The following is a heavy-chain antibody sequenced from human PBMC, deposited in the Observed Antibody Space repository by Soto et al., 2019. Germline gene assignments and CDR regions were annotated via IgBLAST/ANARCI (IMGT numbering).Heavy chain of an antibody. J-gene: IGHJ5*02. D-gene: IGHD4-17*01. CDR3: ARFRVDGDYVP. CDR2: INSDGSST. Sequence: EVQLVESGGGLVQPGGSLRLSCAVSGFTFSNYWMHWVRQAPGKGLVWVSRINSDGSSTSYADFVKGRFTIFRDNAKNTLYLQMNSLRAEDTAVYYCARFRVDGDYVPWGQGTLVTVSS. CDR1: GFTFSNYW. V-gene: IGHV3-74*01.